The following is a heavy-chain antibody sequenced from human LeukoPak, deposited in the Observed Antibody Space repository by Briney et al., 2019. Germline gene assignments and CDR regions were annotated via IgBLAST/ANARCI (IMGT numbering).Heavy chain of an antibody. CDR3: ARDAILSSGWNYYYYYMDV. D-gene: IGHD6-19*01. J-gene: IGHJ6*03. V-gene: IGHV3-23*01. Sequence: GGSLRLSCAASGLTFTNAWMTWVRQAPGKGLEWVSAISGSGGSTYCADSVKGRFTISRDNSKNTLYLQMNSLRAEDTAVYYCARDAILSSGWNYYYYYMDVWGKGTTVTISS. CDR2: ISGSGGST. CDR1: GLTFTNAW.